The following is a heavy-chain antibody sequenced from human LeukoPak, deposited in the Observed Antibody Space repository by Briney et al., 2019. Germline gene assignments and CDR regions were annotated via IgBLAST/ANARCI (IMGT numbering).Heavy chain of an antibody. J-gene: IGHJ6*02. Sequence: GGSLRLSCAASGFTFSSYAMSWVRQAPGKGLEWVSTVSGSAATTYYADSVKGRFTISRDNSKNTLYLQMNSLRAEDTAVYFCVRDMDVWAQGTTVTVSS. CDR2: VSGSAATT. CDR3: VRDMDV. V-gene: IGHV3-23*01. CDR1: GFTFSSYA.